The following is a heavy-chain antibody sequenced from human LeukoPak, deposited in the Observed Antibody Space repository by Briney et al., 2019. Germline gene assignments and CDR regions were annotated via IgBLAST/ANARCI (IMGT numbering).Heavy chain of an antibody. CDR3: ARADDILTGYYSDDFDY. D-gene: IGHD3-9*01. CDR1: GYTFTGHY. J-gene: IGHJ4*02. V-gene: IGHV1-2*02. CDR2: INPNSGGT. Sequence: ASVKVSCKASGYTFTGHYMHWVRQAPGQGLEWMGWINPNSGGTNYAQKFQGRVTMTRDTSISTAYMELSRLRSDDTAVYYCARADDILTGYYSDDFDYWGQGTLVTVSS.